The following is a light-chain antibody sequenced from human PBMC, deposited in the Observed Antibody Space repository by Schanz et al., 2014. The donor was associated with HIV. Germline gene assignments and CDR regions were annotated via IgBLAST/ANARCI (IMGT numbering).Light chain of an antibody. CDR1: SSDVGGYNY. J-gene: IGLJ3*02. CDR3: SSYTSSSTWV. V-gene: IGLV2-14*03. CDR2: DVS. Sequence: QSALTQPASVSGSPGQSITISCTGTSSDVGGYNYVSWYQQLPGKAPKLIIYDVSNRPSGVSFRFSGSKSGNTASLTISGLQAEDEGDYYCSSYTSSSTWVFGGGTKLTVL.